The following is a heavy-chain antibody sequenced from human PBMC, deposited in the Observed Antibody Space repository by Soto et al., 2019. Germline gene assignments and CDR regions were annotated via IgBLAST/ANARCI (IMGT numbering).Heavy chain of an antibody. CDR1: GFTFSSYG. V-gene: IGHV3-30*18. Sequence: PGGSLRLSCAASGFTFSSYGMHWVRQAPGKGLEWVAVISYDGSNKYYADSVKGRFTISRDNSKNTLYLQMNSLRAEDTAVYYCAKDRGYYDILPDYWGQGTLVTVSS. D-gene: IGHD3-9*01. J-gene: IGHJ4*02. CDR3: AKDRGYYDILPDY. CDR2: ISYDGSNK.